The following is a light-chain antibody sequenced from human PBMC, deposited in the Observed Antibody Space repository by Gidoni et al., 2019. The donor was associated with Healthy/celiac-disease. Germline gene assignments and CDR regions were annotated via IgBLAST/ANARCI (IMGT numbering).Light chain of an antibody. CDR1: KDISNY. J-gene: IGKJ4*01. V-gene: IGKV1-33*01. CDR3: QQYDNLPLT. CDR2: DAS. Sequence: DIQMTQSPSSLYASVGDRVTITCQASKDISNYLNWYQQKPGKAPKLLIYDASKLETGVPSRFSGSGSGTDFTFTISSLQPEDIGTYYCQQYDNLPLTFGGGTKVEIK.